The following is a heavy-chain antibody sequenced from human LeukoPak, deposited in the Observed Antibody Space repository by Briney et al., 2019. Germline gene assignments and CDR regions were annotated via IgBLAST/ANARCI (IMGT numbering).Heavy chain of an antibody. Sequence: GGSLRLSCAASGFTFSSYNMIWVRQAPGKGLEWVSYISGGSGAIYYTDSVRGRFTISRDNARNSLALQMNSLRAEDTAVYYCASGEYYYYGMDVWGQGTTVTVSS. CDR1: GFTFSSYN. CDR2: ISGGSGAI. J-gene: IGHJ6*02. V-gene: IGHV3-48*01. CDR3: ASGEYYYYGMDV.